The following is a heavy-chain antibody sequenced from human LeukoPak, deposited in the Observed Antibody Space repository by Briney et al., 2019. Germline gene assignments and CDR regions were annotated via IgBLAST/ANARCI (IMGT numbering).Heavy chain of an antibody. J-gene: IGHJ6*01. Sequence: PSETLSLTCAVYGGSFSGYYWSWIRQPPGKGLEWIGEISHSGSTNYNPSLKSRVTISVDTSKNQSSLKLSSVTAADTAVYYCARSNFVTPMVRGGNYYYYGM. D-gene: IGHD3-10*01. CDR3: ARSNFVTPMVRGGNYYYYGM. V-gene: IGHV4-34*01. CDR2: ISHSGST. CDR1: GGSFSGYY.